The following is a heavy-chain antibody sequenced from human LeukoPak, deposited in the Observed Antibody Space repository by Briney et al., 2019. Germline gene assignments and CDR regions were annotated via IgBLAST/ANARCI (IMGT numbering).Heavy chain of an antibody. CDR2: INHSGST. Sequence: KPSETLSLTCAVYGGSFSGYYWSWIRQPPGKGLEWIGEINHSGSTNYNPSLKSRVTISVDTSKNQFSLKLSSVTAADTAVYYCARGRGYSYGSRYFDLWGRGTLVTVSS. D-gene: IGHD5-18*01. J-gene: IGHJ2*01. CDR1: GGSFSGYY. V-gene: IGHV4-34*01. CDR3: ARGRGYSYGSRYFDL.